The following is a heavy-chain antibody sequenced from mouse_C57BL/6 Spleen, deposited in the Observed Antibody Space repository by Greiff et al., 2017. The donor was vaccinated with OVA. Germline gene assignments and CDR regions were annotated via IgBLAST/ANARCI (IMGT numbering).Heavy chain of an antibody. CDR3: ARPQDMLLIGNPFAY. CDR1: GYTFTSYW. Sequence: QVQLQQPGAELVKPGASVKLSCKASGYTFTSYWMHWVKQRPGQGLEWIGMIHPNSGSTNYNEKFKSKATLTVDKSSSTAYMQLSSLTSEDSAVYYCARPQDMLLIGNPFAYWGQGTLVTVSA. CDR2: IHPNSGST. D-gene: IGHD2-14*01. V-gene: IGHV1-64*01. J-gene: IGHJ3*01.